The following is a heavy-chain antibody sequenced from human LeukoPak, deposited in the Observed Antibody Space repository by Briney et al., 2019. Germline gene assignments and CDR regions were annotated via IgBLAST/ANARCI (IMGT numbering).Heavy chain of an antibody. CDR2: IFNSGST. D-gene: IGHD3-10*01. J-gene: IGHJ3*02. CDR1: GGSIGSDSYY. V-gene: IGHV4-61*02. CDR3: AREGYYYGSGAHDAFDI. Sequence: SQTLSLTCTVSGGSIGSDSYYWSWIRQPAGKGLEWIGRIFNSGSTNSIPSLKSRVTISLDTSKNQFSLNLSSVTAADTAVYYCAREGYYYGSGAHDAFDIWGQGTMVTVSS.